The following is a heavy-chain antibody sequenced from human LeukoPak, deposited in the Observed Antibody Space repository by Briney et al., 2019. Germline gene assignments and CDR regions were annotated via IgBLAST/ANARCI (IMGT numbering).Heavy chain of an antibody. CDR2: ISYDGRIT. CDR3: ASYGPNAGGYLNH. Sequence: GGSLRLSCESSGFGFSRTGMHWVRQAPGGGREWVAGISYDGRITYYVDAVKARFTISRDNSKDTLYLQLNSLRREDTGVYFFASYGPNAGGYLNHWGKGILVTVSS. CDR1: GFGFSRTG. D-gene: IGHD2-21*01. J-gene: IGHJ5*02. V-gene: IGHV3-30*03.